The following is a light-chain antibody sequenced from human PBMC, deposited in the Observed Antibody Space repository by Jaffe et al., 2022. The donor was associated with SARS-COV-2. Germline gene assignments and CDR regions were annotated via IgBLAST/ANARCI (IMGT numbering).Light chain of an antibody. J-gene: IGKJ2*01. CDR3: QQYGSSPAVWGGGHK. V-gene: IGKV3-20*01. CDR1: QSVSSSY. CDR2: GAS. Sequence: EIVLTQSPGTLSLSPGERATLSCRASQSVSSSYLAWYQQKPGQAPRLLIYGASSRATGIPDRFSGSGSGTDFTLTISRLEPEDFAVYYCQQYGSSPAVWGGGHKFGQGTKLEIK.